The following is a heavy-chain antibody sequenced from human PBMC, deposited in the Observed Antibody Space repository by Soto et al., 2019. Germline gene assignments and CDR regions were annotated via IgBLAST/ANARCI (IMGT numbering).Heavy chain of an antibody. CDR3: ARGGGRFLEWLGNYYMDV. D-gene: IGHD3-3*01. CDR2: ISAYNGNT. J-gene: IGHJ6*03. V-gene: IGHV1-18*01. Sequence: GASVKVSCKASGYTFTSYGISWVRQAPGQGLEWMGWISAYNGNTNYAQKLQGRVTITTDTSTSTAYMELSSLRSEDTAVYYCARGGGRFLEWLGNYYMDVWGKGTTVTVSS. CDR1: GYTFTSYG.